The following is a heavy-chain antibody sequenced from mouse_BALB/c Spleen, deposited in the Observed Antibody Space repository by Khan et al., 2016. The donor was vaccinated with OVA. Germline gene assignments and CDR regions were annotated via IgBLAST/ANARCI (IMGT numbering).Heavy chain of an antibody. J-gene: IGHJ4*01. CDR1: GYTFTNFG. D-gene: IGHD2-10*01. V-gene: IGHV9-3-1*01. CDR2: INTYTGEP. Sequence: QIQLVQSGPELKKPGETVKISCKASGYTFTNFGMNWVKQAPGEGLKWIGWINTYTGEPTYADDFKGRFAFSLETSASTAYLQINNLKNEDTATYFCTRPPYFSYVMVYWGQGTSVTVSS. CDR3: TRPPYFSYVMVY.